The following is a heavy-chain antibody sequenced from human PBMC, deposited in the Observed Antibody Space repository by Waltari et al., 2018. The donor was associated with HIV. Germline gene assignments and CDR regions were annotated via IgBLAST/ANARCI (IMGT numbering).Heavy chain of an antibody. V-gene: IGHV3-21*01. Sequence: EVQLVESGGGLVKSGESLRLSCAASGSTFSTFSFNWVRQAPGKGLEWVAYSSSGSNFMYYADSVKGQFTISRDNAKNSVYLQMNSLRAEDTAQYYCARSITVAGTRGLGMDVWGQGTTVTVSS. CDR2: SSSGSNFM. J-gene: IGHJ6*02. CDR3: ARSITVAGTRGLGMDV. CDR1: GSTFSTFS. D-gene: IGHD6-19*01.